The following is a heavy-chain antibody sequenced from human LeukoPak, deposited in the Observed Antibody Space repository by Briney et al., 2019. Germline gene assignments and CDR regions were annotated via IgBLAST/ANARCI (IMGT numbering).Heavy chain of an antibody. CDR2: ISSSGSTI. J-gene: IGHJ3*02. Sequence: PGGSLRLSCAASGFTFNNYEMNWVRQAPGKGLEWVSYISSSGSTIYYADSVKGRFTISRDNAKNSLYLQMNSLRAEDTAVYYCARGGFRRDAFDIWGQGTMVTVSS. CDR1: GFTFNNYE. V-gene: IGHV3-48*03. CDR3: ARGGFRRDAFDI.